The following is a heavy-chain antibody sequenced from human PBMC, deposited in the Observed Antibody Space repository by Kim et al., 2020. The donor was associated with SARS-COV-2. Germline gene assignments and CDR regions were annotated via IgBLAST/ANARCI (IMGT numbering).Heavy chain of an antibody. CDR3: ARDRWVRGVTNRGNGMDV. V-gene: IGHV1-2*06. CDR1: GYTFTGYY. D-gene: IGHD3-10*01. Sequence: ASVKVSCKASGYTFTGYYMHWVRQAPGQGLEWMGRINPNSGGTNYAQKFQGRVTMTRDTSISTAYMELSRLRSDDTAVYYCARDRWVRGVTNRGNGMDVWGQGTTVTVSS. CDR2: INPNSGGT. J-gene: IGHJ6*02.